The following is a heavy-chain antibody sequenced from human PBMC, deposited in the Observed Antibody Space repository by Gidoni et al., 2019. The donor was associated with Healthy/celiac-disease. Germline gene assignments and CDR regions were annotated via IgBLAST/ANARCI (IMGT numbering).Heavy chain of an antibody. CDR2: INPNSGGT. J-gene: IGHJ4*02. D-gene: IGHD4-17*01. V-gene: IGHV1-2*02. Sequence: QVPLVQSGAEVKKPGASVKVSCKASGYTFTGYSMHWVRQAPGQGLEWMGWINPNSGGTNYEQKLQGRVTMTRDTSISTAYMELSRLRSDDTAVYYCARALNYGDYDYWGQGTLVTVSS. CDR3: ARALNYGDYDY. CDR1: GYTFTGYS.